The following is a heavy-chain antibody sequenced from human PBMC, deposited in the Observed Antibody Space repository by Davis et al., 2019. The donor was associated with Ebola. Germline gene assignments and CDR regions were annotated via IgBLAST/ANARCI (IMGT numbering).Heavy chain of an antibody. CDR1: GGSISSYY. CDR3: GGGGVVAAYAFDY. CDR2: IYYSGST. J-gene: IGHJ4*02. Sequence: MPSETLSLTCTVSGGSISSYYWSWIRQPPGKGLEWIGYIYYSGSTNYNPSLKSRVTISVDTSKNQFSLKLSSVTAADTAVYYCGGGGVVAAYAFDYWGQGTLVTVSS. D-gene: IGHD2-15*01. V-gene: IGHV4-59*08.